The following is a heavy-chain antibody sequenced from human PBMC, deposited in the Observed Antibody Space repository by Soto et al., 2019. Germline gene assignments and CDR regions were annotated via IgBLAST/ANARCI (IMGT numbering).Heavy chain of an antibody. V-gene: IGHV1-69*08. Sequence: SVKVSCKASGGTFSSYTISWVRQAPGQGLEWMGRTSPILGTANYAQKFQGRVTITADKSTSTAYTELSSLRSEATAGANCANSSITGTHDYWGQGTLVTFSS. CDR3: ANSSITGTHDY. CDR1: GGTFSSYT. CDR2: TSPILGTA. D-gene: IGHD1-7*01. J-gene: IGHJ4*02.